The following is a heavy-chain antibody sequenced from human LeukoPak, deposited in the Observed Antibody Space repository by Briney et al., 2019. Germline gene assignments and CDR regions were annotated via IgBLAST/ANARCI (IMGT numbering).Heavy chain of an antibody. D-gene: IGHD3-10*01. CDR3: ARAGDGSGSYDNADFDY. CDR1: GGSISRYF. J-gene: IGHJ4*02. CDR2: IYTTGST. Sequence: SATLSLTCTVSGGSISRYFWNWLRQPAGKGLEWIGRIYTTGSTNYNPSLKSRVTMSIDTSKNQFSLKVLSVTAADAAVYYCARAGDGSGSYDNADFDYWGQGTLVTVSS. V-gene: IGHV4-4*07.